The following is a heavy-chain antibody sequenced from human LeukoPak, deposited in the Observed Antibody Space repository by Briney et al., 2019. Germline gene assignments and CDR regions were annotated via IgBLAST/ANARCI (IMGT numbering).Heavy chain of an antibody. CDR2: ISSSSSYI. V-gene: IGHV3-21*01. J-gene: IGHJ5*02. CDR1: GFNFSSYS. Sequence: GGSLRLXCAASGFNFSSYSMNWVRQAPGKGLEWVSSISSSSSYIYYGDSVKGRFTISRDNAKNSLYLQMHSLRAEDTALYYCARLPGRSRVDPWGQGTLVTVSS. D-gene: IGHD3-10*01. CDR3: ARLPGRSRVDP.